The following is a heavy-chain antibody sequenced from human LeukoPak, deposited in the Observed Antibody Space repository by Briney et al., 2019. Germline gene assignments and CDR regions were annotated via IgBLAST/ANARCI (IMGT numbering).Heavy chain of an antibody. CDR1: GFTFSNYA. V-gene: IGHV3-23*01. CDR2: ISGSGGNT. CDR3: AKWWEPMRPTFDY. J-gene: IGHJ4*02. D-gene: IGHD1-14*01. Sequence: PGGSLRLSCAASGFTFSNYAMSWVRQAPGKGLEWLSGISGSGGNTDYADSVKGRFTISRDNSKNTLYLHMNSLRAEDTAVYYCAKWWEPMRPTFDYWGQGTLVTVSS.